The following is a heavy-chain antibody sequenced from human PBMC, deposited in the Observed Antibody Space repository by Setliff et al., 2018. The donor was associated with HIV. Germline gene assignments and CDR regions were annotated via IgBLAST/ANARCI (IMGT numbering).Heavy chain of an antibody. D-gene: IGHD3-10*01. V-gene: IGHV4-4*09. J-gene: IGHJ5*02. CDR2: IFSSGST. Sequence: SETLSLTCTVSGDSISSYSWNWIRQSPGGGLEWIGFIFSSGSTKYNPSLQSRVTMSIDTSKNQFSLRLTSVTAADTAVYYCARRIDDSGSFPGKNWFDTWGQGSLVTGLL. CDR1: GDSISSYS. CDR3: ARRIDDSGSFPGKNWFDT.